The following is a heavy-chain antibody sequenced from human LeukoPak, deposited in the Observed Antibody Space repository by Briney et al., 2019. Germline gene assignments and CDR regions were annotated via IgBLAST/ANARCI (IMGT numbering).Heavy chain of an antibody. CDR3: ARDPGALGYCSSTSCPRFDY. CDR2: IIPIFGTA. Sequence: SVKVSCKASGGTFSSYAISWVRQAPGQGLEWMGGIIPIFGTANYAQKFQGRVTITTDESTSTAYMELSSLRSEDTAVYYCARDPGALGYCSSTSCPRFDYWGQGTLVTVSS. D-gene: IGHD2-2*01. V-gene: IGHV1-69*05. CDR1: GGTFSSYA. J-gene: IGHJ4*02.